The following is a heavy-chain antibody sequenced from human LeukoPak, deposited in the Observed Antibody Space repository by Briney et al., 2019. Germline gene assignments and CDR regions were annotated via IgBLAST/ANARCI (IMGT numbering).Heavy chain of an antibody. CDR3: ASAYCSSTSCYAGAGYYYYYGMDV. CDR1: GGTFSSYA. Sequence: ASVKVSCKASGGTFSSYAISWVRQAPGQGLEWMGGIIPIFGTANYAQKFQGRVTITADESTSTAYMELSSLRSEDTAVYYCASAYCSSTSCYAGAGYYYYYGMDVWGQGTTVTVSS. V-gene: IGHV1-69*13. D-gene: IGHD2-2*01. J-gene: IGHJ6*02. CDR2: IIPIFGTA.